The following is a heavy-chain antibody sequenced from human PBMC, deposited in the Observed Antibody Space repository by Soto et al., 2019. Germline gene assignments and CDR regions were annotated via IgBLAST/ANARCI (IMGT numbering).Heavy chain of an antibody. CDR1: GGSFSCYY. CDR3: ARGRGYRPVDY. Sequence: PSETLSLTCAVYGGSFSCYYWSWIRQPPGKGLEWIGEINHSGSTNYNPSLKSRVTISVDTSKNQFSLKLSSVTAADTAVYYCARGRGYRPVDYWGQGTLVTVSS. CDR2: INHSGST. J-gene: IGHJ4*02. V-gene: IGHV4-34*01. D-gene: IGHD5-18*01.